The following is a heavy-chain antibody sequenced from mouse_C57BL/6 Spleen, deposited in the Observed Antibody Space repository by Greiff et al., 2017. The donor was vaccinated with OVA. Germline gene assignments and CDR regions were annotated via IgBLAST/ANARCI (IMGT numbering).Heavy chain of an antibody. V-gene: IGHV1-52*01. CDR2: IDPSDSET. CDR3: ARMGYYNSSSYFAMGY. J-gene: IGHJ4*01. Sequence: QVQLQQPGAELVRPGSSVKLSCKASGYTFTSYWMHWVKQRPIQGLEWIGNIDPSDSETHYNQKFKGKATLTVDKSSSTAYMQLSSLTSEDSAVYYGARMGYYNSSSYFAMGYWGPGTSVTVST. D-gene: IGHD1-1*01. CDR1: GYTFTSYW.